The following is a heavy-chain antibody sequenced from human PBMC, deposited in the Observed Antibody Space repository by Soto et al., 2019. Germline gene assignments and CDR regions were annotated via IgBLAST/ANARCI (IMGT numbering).Heavy chain of an antibody. V-gene: IGHV5-10-1*01. CDR2: IDPSDSYT. J-gene: IGHJ6*02. Sequence: LKISCKGSGYSFTRYWISWVRQMPGKGLEWMGRIDPSDSYTNYSPSFQGHVTISADKSISTAYLQWSSLKASDTAMYYCARRQRRTYYYYGMDVWGHGTTVTV. CDR1: GYSFTRYW. CDR3: ARRQRRTYYYYGMDV.